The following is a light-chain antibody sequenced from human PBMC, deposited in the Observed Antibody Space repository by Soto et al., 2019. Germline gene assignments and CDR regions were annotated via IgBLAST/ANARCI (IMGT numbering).Light chain of an antibody. CDR2: DVT. Sequence: QSVLTQPASVSGSPGQSITISCTGTSSDVGGYDYVSWYQQHPGKAPKLMIYDVTNRPSGVSNRFSGSKSGNTASLTISGLQAEHEADYYCISYASINTYVFGTGTKVTVL. CDR3: ISYASINTYV. CDR1: SSDVGGYDY. V-gene: IGLV2-14*01. J-gene: IGLJ1*01.